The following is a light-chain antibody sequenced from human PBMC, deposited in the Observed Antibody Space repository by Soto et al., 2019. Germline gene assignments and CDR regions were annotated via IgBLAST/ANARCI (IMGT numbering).Light chain of an antibody. Sequence: EIVLTQSPGTLSLSLGERATLSCRASQSVSSTYLAWYQQRPGQAPRLLIYGASSRATGIPDRFSGSGSGTDFTLTISRLEPEDFAVYYCHQYSSSTKTFGQGTKVEIK. V-gene: IGKV3-20*01. CDR3: HQYSSSTKT. J-gene: IGKJ1*01. CDR1: QSVSSTY. CDR2: GAS.